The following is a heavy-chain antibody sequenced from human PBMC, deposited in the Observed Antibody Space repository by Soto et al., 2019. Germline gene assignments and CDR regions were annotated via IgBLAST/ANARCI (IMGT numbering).Heavy chain of an antibody. V-gene: IGHV3-74*01. CDR2: INSEGRST. CDR1: GFTFSSHW. J-gene: IGHJ4*02. CDR3: AEDSYYHDSTGYYIFDY. D-gene: IGHD3-22*01. Sequence: GGSLRLSCAVSGFTFSSHWMHWVRQAPGKGLVWVSRINSEGRSTNYADSVKGRFTISRDNSKNTLFLQMTSLRAEDTAVYYCAEDSYYHDSTGYYIFDYWGQGT.